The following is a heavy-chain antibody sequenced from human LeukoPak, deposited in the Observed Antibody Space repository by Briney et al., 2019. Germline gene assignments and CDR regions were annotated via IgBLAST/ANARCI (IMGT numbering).Heavy chain of an antibody. V-gene: IGHV4-59*08. Sequence: SETLSLTCTVSGGSISSYYWSWIRQPPGKGLEWIGYIYYSGSTNYNPSLKSRVTISVDTSKNQFSLKLSSVTAADTAVYYCARHRPIAVGYYYMDVWGKGTTVTISS. D-gene: IGHD6-19*01. J-gene: IGHJ6*03. CDR1: GGSISSYY. CDR3: ARHRPIAVGYYYMDV. CDR2: IYYSGST.